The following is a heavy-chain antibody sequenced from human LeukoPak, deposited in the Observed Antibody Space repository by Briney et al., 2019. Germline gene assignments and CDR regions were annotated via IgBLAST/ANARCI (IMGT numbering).Heavy chain of an antibody. Sequence: GRSLRLSCAASGFTFSTFWMSWVRQAPGKGLEWVANIKQDGSEKYYVDSVKGRFTISRDNAKNSLYLQMNSLRGEDTAVYYCARGEYYYDGGYWGQGTLVTVSS. CDR2: IKQDGSEK. V-gene: IGHV3-7*03. D-gene: IGHD3-22*01. CDR3: ARGEYYYDGGY. CDR1: GFTFSTFW. J-gene: IGHJ4*02.